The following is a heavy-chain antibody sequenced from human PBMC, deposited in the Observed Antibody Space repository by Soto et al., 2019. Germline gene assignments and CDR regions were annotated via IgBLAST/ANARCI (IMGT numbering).Heavy chain of an antibody. J-gene: IGHJ4*02. V-gene: IGHV3-30-3*01. D-gene: IGHD2-15*01. CDR1: GFTFSSYA. CDR3: ARVPSSSGRAHFDY. CDR2: ISYDGSNK. Sequence: QVQLVESGGGVVQPGRSLRLSCAASGFTFSSYAMNWVRQAPGEGLEWVAVISYDGSNKYYADSVKGRFTISRDNSKNTLYLQMNSLRAEDTAVYYCARVPSSSGRAHFDYWGQGTLVTVSS.